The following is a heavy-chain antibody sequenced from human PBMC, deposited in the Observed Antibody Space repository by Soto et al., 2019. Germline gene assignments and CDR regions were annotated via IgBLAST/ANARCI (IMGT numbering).Heavy chain of an antibody. J-gene: IGHJ6*03. CDR2: MDPKNGDT. CDR1: GNFFLAYK. Sequence: QVQLVQSGAEVKKPGASMRVSCKASGNFFLAYKFNWVRQVPGQGLEWMGWMDPKNGDTDYSQKFQGRVSMTGNTSISAAYLELSSLRPDDTAIYYCARETAVGTSDLLSRSRVDDYYMALWGQGTTVTVSS. CDR3: ARETAVGTSDLLSRSRVDDYYMAL. V-gene: IGHV1-8*01. D-gene: IGHD3-9*01.